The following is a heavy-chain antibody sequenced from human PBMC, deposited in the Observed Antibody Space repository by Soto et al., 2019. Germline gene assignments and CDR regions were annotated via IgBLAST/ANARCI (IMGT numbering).Heavy chain of an antibody. D-gene: IGHD3-9*01. CDR2: INSDGSST. J-gene: IGHJ4*02. V-gene: IGHV3-74*01. CDR1: GFTFSSYW. Sequence: PGGSLILSCAASGFTFSSYWMHWVRQAPGKGLVWVSRINSDGSSTSYADSVKGRFTISRDNAKNTLYLQMNSLRAEYTAVYYCARQWTNYDILTGYFQYYFDYWGQGT. CDR3: ARQWTNYDILTGYFQYYFDY.